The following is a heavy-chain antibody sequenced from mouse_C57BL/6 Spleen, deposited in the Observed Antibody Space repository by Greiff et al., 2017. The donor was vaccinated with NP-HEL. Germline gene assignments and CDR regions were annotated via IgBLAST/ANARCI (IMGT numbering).Heavy chain of an antibody. CDR1: GYAFSSSW. CDR3: ARWRIFYSYYEGFDY. J-gene: IGHJ2*01. CDR2: IYPGDGDT. V-gene: IGHV1-82*01. D-gene: IGHD2-12*01. Sequence: QVQLQQSGPELVKPGASVKISCKASGYAFSSSWMNWVKQRPGKGLEWIGRIYPGDGDTNYNGKFKGKATLTADKSSSTAYMQLSSLTSEDSAVYFCARWRIFYSYYEGFDYWGQGTTLTVSS.